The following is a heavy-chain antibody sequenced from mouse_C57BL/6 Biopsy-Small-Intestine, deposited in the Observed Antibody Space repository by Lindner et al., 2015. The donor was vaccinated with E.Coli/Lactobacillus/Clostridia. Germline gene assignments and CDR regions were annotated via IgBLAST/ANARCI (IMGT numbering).Heavy chain of an antibody. V-gene: IGHV1-62-2*01. D-gene: IGHD4-1*01. CDR3: ARHEKTGIFFDY. CDR2: FYPRSGGT. Sequence: VQLQESGAELVKPGTSVKLSCKASGYTFTEYTIHWVKQRSGQGLEWIGWFYPRSGGTKYSEKFKDKATLTADKSSSTVYMELSRLTSEDSAVYFCARHEKTGIFFDYWGQGTTLTVSS. CDR1: GYTFTEYT. J-gene: IGHJ2*01.